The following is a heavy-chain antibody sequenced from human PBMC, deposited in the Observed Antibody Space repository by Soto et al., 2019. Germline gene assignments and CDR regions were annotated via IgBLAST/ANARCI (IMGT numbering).Heavy chain of an antibody. CDR2: ISFDGNDK. Sequence: QVQLVESGGGVVQPGRSLRLSCVASGFTFSSYGMHWVRQSPGKGLEWVAVISFDGNDKYYADSVKGRFTISRDNSKNTLDLQMNSLRAEDTAVYYRAKDLDYRGYYYHGMDVWGQGTTVTVSS. V-gene: IGHV3-30*18. CDR3: AKDLDYRGYYYHGMDV. CDR1: GFTFSSYG. J-gene: IGHJ6*02. D-gene: IGHD4-4*01.